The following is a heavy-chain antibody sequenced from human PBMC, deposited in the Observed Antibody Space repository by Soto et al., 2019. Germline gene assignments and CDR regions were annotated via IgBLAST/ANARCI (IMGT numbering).Heavy chain of an antibody. D-gene: IGHD6-6*01. CDR1: GYTLTELS. CDR3: ATAGPVAARLWFDP. V-gene: IGHV1-24*01. Sequence: ASVKVSCKVSGYTLTELSMHWVRQAPGKGLEWMGGFDPEDGETIYAQKFQGRVTMTEDTSTDTAYMELSSLRSEDTAVYYCATAGPVAARLWFDPWGQGTLVTVSS. J-gene: IGHJ5*02. CDR2: FDPEDGET.